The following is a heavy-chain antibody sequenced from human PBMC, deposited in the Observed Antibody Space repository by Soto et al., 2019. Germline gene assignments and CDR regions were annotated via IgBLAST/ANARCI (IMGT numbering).Heavy chain of an antibody. CDR2: IIPIFGTA. D-gene: IGHD3-22*01. Sequence: ASVKVSCKASGYTFTIYAMHWVRQAPGQGLEWMGGIIPIFGTANYAQKFQGRVTITADESTSTAYMELSSLRSEDTAVYYCARDRGPSSGYYPYWFDPWGQGTLVTVSS. V-gene: IGHV1-69*13. CDR3: ARDRGPSSGYYPYWFDP. CDR1: GYTFTIYA. J-gene: IGHJ5*02.